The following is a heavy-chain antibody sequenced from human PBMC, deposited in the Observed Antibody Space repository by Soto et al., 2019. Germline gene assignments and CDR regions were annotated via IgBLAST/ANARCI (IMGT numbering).Heavy chain of an antibody. Sequence: GSLRLSCAASGFTFSNAWMSWVRQAPGKGLEWVGRIKSKTDGGTTDYAAPVKGRFTISRDDSKNTLYLQMNSLKTEDTAVYYCTTDVDYYGSGSSYYFDYWGQGTLVTVSS. J-gene: IGHJ4*02. CDR1: GFTFSNAW. D-gene: IGHD3-10*01. CDR3: TTDVDYYGSGSSYYFDY. V-gene: IGHV3-15*01. CDR2: IKSKTDGGTT.